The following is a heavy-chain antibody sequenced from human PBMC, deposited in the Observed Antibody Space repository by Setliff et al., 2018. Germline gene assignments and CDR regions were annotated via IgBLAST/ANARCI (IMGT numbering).Heavy chain of an antibody. CDR1: GGTFSSYG. V-gene: IGHV1-69*05. CDR3: AREGVDTRSSTDYRYYMDL. D-gene: IGHD5-18*01. CDR2: TIPNFGTT. J-gene: IGHJ6*03. Sequence: GASVKVSCKASGGTFSSYGISWVRQAPGQGLEWLGGTIPNFGTTNCAQEFQGRVTIITDESTSTAYMELSSLRFEDTAVYYCAREGVDTRSSTDYRYYMDLWGKGTTVTVSS.